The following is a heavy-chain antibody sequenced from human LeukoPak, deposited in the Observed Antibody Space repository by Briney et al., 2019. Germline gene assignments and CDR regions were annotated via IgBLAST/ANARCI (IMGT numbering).Heavy chain of an antibody. CDR2: INHSGST. CDR1: GGSFSGYY. Sequence: SETLSLICAVYGGSFSGYYWSWIRQPPGKGLEWIGEINHSGSTNYNPSLKSRVTISVDTSKNQFSLKLSSVTAADTAVYYCARVGYYGSGKYFDYWGQGTLVTVSS. CDR3: ARVGYYGSGKYFDY. V-gene: IGHV4-34*01. D-gene: IGHD3-10*01. J-gene: IGHJ4*02.